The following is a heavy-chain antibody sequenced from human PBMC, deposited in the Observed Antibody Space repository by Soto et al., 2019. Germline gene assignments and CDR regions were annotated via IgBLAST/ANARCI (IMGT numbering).Heavy chain of an antibody. V-gene: IGHV4-31*03. CDR2: IYYSGRT. Sequence: QVQLQESGPGLVKPSQTLSLTCTVSGGSISSGGYYWSWIRQHPGKGLEWIGYIYYSGRTYYSPSLKSRVTISVDTSKNQSSLKLGCVTAADTAVYYCARYRGGGGDYSGQGTLLTASS. CDR3: ARYRGGGGDY. D-gene: IGHD3-10*01. J-gene: IGHJ4*02. CDR1: GGSISSGGYY.